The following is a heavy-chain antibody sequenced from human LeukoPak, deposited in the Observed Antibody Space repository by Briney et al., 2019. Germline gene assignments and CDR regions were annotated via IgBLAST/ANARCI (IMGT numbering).Heavy chain of an antibody. CDR3: ARDLSVYGSGDY. V-gene: IGHV3-30-3*01. D-gene: IGHD3-10*01. CDR2: ISYDGSNK. CDR1: GFTFSSYA. J-gene: IGHJ4*02. Sequence: GGSLRLSCAASGFTFSSYAMHWVRQAPGKGLEWVAVISYDGSNKYYADSVGGRFTISRDNSKNTLYLQMNSLRAEDTAVYYCARDLSVYGSGDYWGQGTLVTVSS.